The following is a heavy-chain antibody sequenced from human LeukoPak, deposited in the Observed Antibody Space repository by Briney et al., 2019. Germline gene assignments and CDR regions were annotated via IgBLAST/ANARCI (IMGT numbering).Heavy chain of an antibody. Sequence: SVTVSCKASGGTFSSYAISWVRQAPGQGLEWMGGIIPIFGTANYAQKFQGRVTITADESTSTAYMELSSLRSEDTAVYYCARGSVVYCSGGSCERPFFGDYWGQGTLVTVSS. CDR3: ARGSVVYCSGGSCERPFFGDY. J-gene: IGHJ4*02. CDR2: IIPIFGTA. D-gene: IGHD2-15*01. V-gene: IGHV1-69*13. CDR1: GGTFSSYA.